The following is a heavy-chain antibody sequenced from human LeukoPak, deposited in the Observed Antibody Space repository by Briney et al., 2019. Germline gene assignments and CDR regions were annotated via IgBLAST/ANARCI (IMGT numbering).Heavy chain of an antibody. CDR2: IGGSGGST. V-gene: IGHV3-23*01. J-gene: IGHJ4*02. CDR1: GFTFSSNA. Sequence: GGSLRLSCAVSGFTFSSNAMSWVRQAPGKGLEWVSAIGGSGGSTYYADSVRGRFTISRDNSKNTLYLQMNSLRAEDTAVYYCAKALSGWSYSPLLDYWGQGTLVTVSS. D-gene: IGHD6-19*01. CDR3: AKALSGWSYSPLLDY.